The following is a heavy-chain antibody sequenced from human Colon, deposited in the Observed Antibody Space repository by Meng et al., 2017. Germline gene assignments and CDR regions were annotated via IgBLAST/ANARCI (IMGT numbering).Heavy chain of an antibody. CDR3: AKATASTCSGVNCYYFDY. J-gene: IGHJ4*01. CDR1: GFTSNNYA. Sequence: GGSLRLSCAGSGFTSNNYAMSWVRQAPGKGLEWVAVFSGAISTTYYADSVRGRFTISRDNSKSTLHLQMDSLRADDATVYFCAKATASTCSGVNCYYFDYWGHGTLVTVSS. CDR2: FSGAISTT. V-gene: IGHV3-23*01. D-gene: IGHD2-15*01.